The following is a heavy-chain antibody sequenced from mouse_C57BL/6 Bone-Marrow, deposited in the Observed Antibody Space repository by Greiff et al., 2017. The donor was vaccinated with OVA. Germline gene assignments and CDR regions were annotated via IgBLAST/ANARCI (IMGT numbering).Heavy chain of an antibody. J-gene: IGHJ4*01. CDR2: INPDSSTI. CDR1: GIDFSRYW. V-gene: IGHV4-1*01. Sequence: EVKLLESGGGLVQPGGSLKLSCAASGIDFSRYWMSWVRRAPGKGLEWIGEINPDSSTINYAPSLKDKFIISRDNAKNTLYLQMSKVRSEDTALYYCARPLYDYDEDYYAMDYWGQGTSVTVSS. CDR3: ARPLYDYDEDYYAMDY. D-gene: IGHD2-4*01.